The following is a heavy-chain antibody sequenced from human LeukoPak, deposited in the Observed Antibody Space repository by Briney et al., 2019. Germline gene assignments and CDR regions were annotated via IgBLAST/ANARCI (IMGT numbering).Heavy chain of an antibody. J-gene: IGHJ4*02. CDR1: GFTSSSYG. Sequence: PGGSLRLSCAASGFTSSSYGMHWVRQAPGKGLEWVAVISYDGSNKYYADSVKGRFTISRDNSKNTLYLQMNSLRAEDTAVYYCAKDMYYYGSSGYSFDYWGQGTLVTVSS. CDR3: AKDMYYYGSSGYSFDY. D-gene: IGHD3-22*01. V-gene: IGHV3-30*18. CDR2: ISYDGSNK.